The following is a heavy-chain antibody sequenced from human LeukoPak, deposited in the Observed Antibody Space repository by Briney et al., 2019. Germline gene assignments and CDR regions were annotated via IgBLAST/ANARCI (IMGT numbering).Heavy chain of an antibody. J-gene: IGHJ4*02. Sequence: VGSLRLSCAVSGFTFSDYEMNWVRQAPGKGLEWVSYISSSGRKIYYADSVKGRFTISRDNAKNSLYLQMNSLRADDTAVYYCARGPRDPTEFCSRGACAPTYEVWGQGALVTVSS. V-gene: IGHV3-48*03. D-gene: IGHD2-15*01. CDR2: ISSSGRKI. CDR3: ARGPRDPTEFCSRGACAPTYEV. CDR1: GFTFSDYE.